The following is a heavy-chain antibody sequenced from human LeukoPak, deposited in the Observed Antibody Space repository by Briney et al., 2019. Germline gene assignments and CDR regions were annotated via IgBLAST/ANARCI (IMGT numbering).Heavy chain of an antibody. Sequence: GGSLRLSCAASGFTFSSYAMSWVRQAPGKGLEWVSAISGSGGSTYYADSVKGRFTISRDNSKNTLYLQMNSLRAEDTAVYYCAKERYSSSWYKSYFDYWGQGTLVTVSS. V-gene: IGHV3-23*01. CDR3: AKERYSSSWYKSYFDY. CDR1: GFTFSSYA. J-gene: IGHJ4*02. D-gene: IGHD6-13*01. CDR2: ISGSGGST.